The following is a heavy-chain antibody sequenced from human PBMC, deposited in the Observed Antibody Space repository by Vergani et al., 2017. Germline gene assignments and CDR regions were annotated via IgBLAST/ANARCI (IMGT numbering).Heavy chain of an antibody. Sequence: EVQLVESGGGIVKPGGSLSLSCVASGFSFRNAWMNWVRRTPGKGREWVGRIKSTFDRGTTDYAAAVKGRFTISRDDSKNTLFLQMNGLKTEDIGVYYCTTDPRYCGDGSCYWLRDHHYYGMDVWGQGTTVTVSS. D-gene: IGHD2-21*01. J-gene: IGHJ6*02. CDR1: GFSFRNAW. V-gene: IGHV3-15*07. CDR3: TTDPRYCGDGSCYWLRDHHYYGMDV. CDR2: IKSTFDRGTT.